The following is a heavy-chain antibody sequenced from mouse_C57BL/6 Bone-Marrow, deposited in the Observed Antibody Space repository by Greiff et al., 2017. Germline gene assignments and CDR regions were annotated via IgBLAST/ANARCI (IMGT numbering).Heavy chain of an antibody. CDR2: INPSNGGP. D-gene: IGHD2-4*01. Sequence: VQLQQPGTELVKPGASVKLSCKASGYTFTSYWMHWVKQRPGQGLEWIGNINPSNGGPNYNEKFKSKATLTVDKSSSTAYMQLSSLTSEDSAVYYCARTSTMITTREVYFDYWGQGTTLTVAS. CDR1: GYTFTSYW. V-gene: IGHV1-53*01. J-gene: IGHJ2*01. CDR3: ARTSTMITTREVYFDY.